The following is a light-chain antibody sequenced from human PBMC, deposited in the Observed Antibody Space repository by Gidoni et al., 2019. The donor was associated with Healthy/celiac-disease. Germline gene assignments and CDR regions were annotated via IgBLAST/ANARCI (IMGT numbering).Light chain of an antibody. J-gene: IGKJ4*01. CDR1: QSISSY. Sequence: DIQMTQSPSSLSASVGDRVPITCRASQSISSYLNWYQQKPGKAPKLLIYAASSLQSGVPSRFSGSGSGTDFTLTISSLQPEDFATYYCQQSYSTLQLTFGGGTKVEIK. CDR3: QQSYSTLQLT. V-gene: IGKV1-39*01. CDR2: AAS.